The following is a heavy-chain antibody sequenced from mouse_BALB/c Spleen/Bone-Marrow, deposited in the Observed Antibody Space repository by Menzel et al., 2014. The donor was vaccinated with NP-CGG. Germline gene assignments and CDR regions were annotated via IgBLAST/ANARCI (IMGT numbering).Heavy chain of an antibody. Sequence: EAKLVESGGGLVKPGGSLKLSCAASGFAFSSYDMSWVRQTPEKRLEWVATISSGGSYTYYPDSVKGRFTVSRDNARNTLYLQMSSLRSEDTALYYCARVLRVYAMDYWGQGPSVTVSS. CDR3: ARVLRVYAMDY. J-gene: IGHJ4*01. D-gene: IGHD2-4*01. V-gene: IGHV5-9*02. CDR2: ISSGGSYT. CDR1: GFAFSSYD.